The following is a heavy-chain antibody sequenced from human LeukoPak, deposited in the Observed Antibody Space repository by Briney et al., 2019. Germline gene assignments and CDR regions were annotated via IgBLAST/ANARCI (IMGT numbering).Heavy chain of an antibody. CDR3: ARVRYYYDSSGYCGAY. J-gene: IGHJ4*02. Sequence: ASVTVSFTGSGYTFTIYGISWVRQAPGQGLEWMGWISAYNGNTNYAQKLQRRVTMTTDTSTSTAYMELRSLRSDDTAVYYCARVRYYYDSSGYCGAYWGQGTLVTVSS. CDR2: ISAYNGNT. D-gene: IGHD3-22*01. CDR1: GYTFTIYG. V-gene: IGHV1-18*01.